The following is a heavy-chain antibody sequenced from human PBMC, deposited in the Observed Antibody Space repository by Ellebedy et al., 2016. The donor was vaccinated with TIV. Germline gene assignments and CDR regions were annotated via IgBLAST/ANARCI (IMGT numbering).Heavy chain of an antibody. CDR3: ARTDPWQPIDD. CDR2: VYYSGSP. V-gene: IGHV4-39*01. J-gene: IGHJ4*02. Sequence: MPSETLSLTCSVSGGSVSSTSYYWAWIRQPPGKGLEYIGSVYYSGSPYYNPSFKSPVTLSADTSKNQFSLNLRTVTAADTAVYYCARTDPWQPIDDWGQGILVSVSS. CDR1: GGSVSSTSYY. D-gene: IGHD2-21*02.